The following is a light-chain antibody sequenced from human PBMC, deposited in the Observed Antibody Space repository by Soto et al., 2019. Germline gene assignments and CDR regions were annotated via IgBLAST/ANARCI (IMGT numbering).Light chain of an antibody. CDR2: AAS. CDR3: QQYYSYPYT. J-gene: IGKJ2*01. Sequence: AIRMTQSPSSLSASTGDRVTITCRASQGISSYLAWYQQKPGKAPKLLIYAASTLQSGVPSRFSGSGSGTDFTLTISCMQSEHFANYYCQQYYSYPYTVGQGTKVDSK. V-gene: IGKV1-8*01. CDR1: QGISSY.